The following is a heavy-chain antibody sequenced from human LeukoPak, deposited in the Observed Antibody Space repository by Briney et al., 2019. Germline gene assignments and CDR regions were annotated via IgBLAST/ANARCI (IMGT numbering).Heavy chain of an antibody. J-gene: IGHJ6*03. Sequence: SETLSLTCTVSGGSISSYYWSWIRQPPGKGLEWIGYIYYSGSTNYNPSLKSRVTISVDTSKNQFSLKLSSVTAADTAVYYCARVGKDGYDFPFYYYYYMDVWGKGTTVTVSS. V-gene: IGHV4-59*01. CDR1: GGSISSYY. CDR3: ARVGKDGYDFPFYYYYYMDV. D-gene: IGHD5-24*01. CDR2: IYYSGST.